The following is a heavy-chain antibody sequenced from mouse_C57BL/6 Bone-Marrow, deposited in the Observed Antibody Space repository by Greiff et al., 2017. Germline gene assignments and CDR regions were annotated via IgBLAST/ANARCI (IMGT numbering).Heavy chain of an antibody. D-gene: IGHD2-3*01. J-gene: IGHJ4*01. Sequence: QVQLQQPGAELVKPGASVKMSCKASGYTFTSYWLTWVKQRPGQGLEWIGDIYPGSGSTNYNEKFKSKATLTVDTSSSTAYMQLSSLTSEDSAVYYCARVYDGYLSYAMDYWGQGTSVTVSS. V-gene: IGHV1-55*01. CDR2: IYPGSGST. CDR1: GYTFTSYW. CDR3: ARVYDGYLSYAMDY.